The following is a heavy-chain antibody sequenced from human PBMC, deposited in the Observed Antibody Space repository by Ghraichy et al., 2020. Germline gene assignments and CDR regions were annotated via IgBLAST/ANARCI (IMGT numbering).Heavy chain of an antibody. V-gene: IGHV1-46*01. CDR2: INPSGGST. CDR1: GYTFTSYY. J-gene: IGHJ4*02. D-gene: IGHD6-19*01. CDR3: ARAQVGGQWLDLTLDY. Sequence: ASVKVSCKASGYTFTSYYMHWVRQAPGQGLEWMGIINPSGGSTSYAQKFQGRVTMTRDTSTSTVYMELSSLRSEDTAVYYCARAQVGGQWLDLTLDYWGQGTLVTVSS.